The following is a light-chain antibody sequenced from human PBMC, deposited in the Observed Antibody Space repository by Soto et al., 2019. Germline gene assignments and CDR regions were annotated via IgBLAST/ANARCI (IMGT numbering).Light chain of an antibody. CDR2: DAY. Sequence: PGERATLSCRASQRIINYLGWYQQKPGQAPRLLIYDAYNRATGIPARFSGSGSGTDFTLTISSLEPEDFAIYYCQQRSDWPITFGQGTRLEMK. V-gene: IGKV3-11*01. CDR3: QQRSDWPIT. J-gene: IGKJ5*01. CDR1: QRIINY.